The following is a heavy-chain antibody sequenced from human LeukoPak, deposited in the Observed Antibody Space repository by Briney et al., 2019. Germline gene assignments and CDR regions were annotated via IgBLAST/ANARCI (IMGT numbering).Heavy chain of an antibody. D-gene: IGHD6-6*01. CDR3: ARHRVTARSFDY. CDR2: INHRGST. Sequence: SETLSLTCSVYGGTFSGYFWTYIRQPPGKGLEWIGEINHRGSTSYNPSLKSRVTISIDTSKNQFSMKLSYVTAADTAVYYCARHRVTARSFDYWGQGTLVTVSS. CDR1: GGTFSGYF. J-gene: IGHJ4*02. V-gene: IGHV4-34*01.